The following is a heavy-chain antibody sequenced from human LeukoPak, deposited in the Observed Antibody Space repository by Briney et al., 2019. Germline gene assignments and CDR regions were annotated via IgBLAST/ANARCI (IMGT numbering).Heavy chain of an antibody. CDR3: ARIPIAVAGRWYYFDY. CDR1: VGTFSSYA. Sequence: SVKVSCKASVGTFSSYAISWVRQAPGQGLEWMGRIIPIFGTANYAQKFQGRVTITTDESTSTAYMELSSLRSEDTAVYYCARIPIAVAGRWYYFDYWGQGTLVTVSS. CDR2: IIPIFGTA. D-gene: IGHD6-19*01. J-gene: IGHJ4*02. V-gene: IGHV1-69*05.